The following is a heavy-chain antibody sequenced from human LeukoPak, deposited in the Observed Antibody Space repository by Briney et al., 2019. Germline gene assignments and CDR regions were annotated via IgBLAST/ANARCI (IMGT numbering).Heavy chain of an antibody. CDR2: IIPILGIA. CDR3: ARAPTVSVGYCSSVSCQADY. CDR1: GGTFSSYA. V-gene: IGHV1-69*04. Sequence: GASVKVPCKASGGTFSSYAISWVRQAPGQGLEWMGRIIPILGIANYAQKFQGRVTITADKSTSTAYMELSSLRSEDTAVYYCARAPTVSVGYCSSVSCQADYWGQGTLVTVSS. D-gene: IGHD2-2*01. J-gene: IGHJ4*02.